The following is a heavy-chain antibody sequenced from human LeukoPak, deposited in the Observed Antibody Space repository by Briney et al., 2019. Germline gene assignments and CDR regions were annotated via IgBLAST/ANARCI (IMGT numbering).Heavy chain of an antibody. J-gene: IGHJ4*02. D-gene: IGHD3-3*01. Sequence: SETLSLTCTVSGYSISNGYYWGWIRQPPGKGLEWIRSIYHSGSTYYNPSLKSRVTISMDMSNNQLSLTVSSVTAADTALYYCARPKYDFWTGAGYFDYWGQGTLVTVSS. CDR3: ARPKYDFWTGAGYFDY. CDR1: GYSISNGYY. V-gene: IGHV4-38-2*02. CDR2: IYHSGST.